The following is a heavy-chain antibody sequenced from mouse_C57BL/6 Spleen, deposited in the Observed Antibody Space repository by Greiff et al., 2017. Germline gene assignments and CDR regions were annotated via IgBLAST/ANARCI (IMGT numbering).Heavy chain of an antibody. CDR3: ARTPDSSGYLDY. D-gene: IGHD3-2*02. CDR1: GFTFSSYG. V-gene: IGHV5-6*01. J-gene: IGHJ2*01. Sequence: EVQGVESGGDLVKPGGSLKLSCAASGFTFSSYGMSWVRQTPDKRLEWVATISSGGSYTYYPDSVKGRFTISRDNAKNTLYLQMRSLTSEDTAMYYCARTPDSSGYLDYWGQGTTLTVSS. CDR2: ISSGGSYT.